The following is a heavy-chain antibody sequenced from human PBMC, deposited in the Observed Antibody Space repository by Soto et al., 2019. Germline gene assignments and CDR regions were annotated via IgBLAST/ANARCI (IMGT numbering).Heavy chain of an antibody. CDR3: AREYTAWPLAYGLDV. J-gene: IGHJ6*02. CDR2: ISSRSDI. D-gene: IGHD2-2*02. Sequence: GGSLRLSCVGSGFTFSTYSINWVRQAPGKGLEWVSSISSRSDIYYADSVRGRFTISRDNAKNSVSLQMNSLRAEDTAVYYCAREYTAWPLAYGLDVWGQGTTVTVSS. CDR1: GFTFSTYS. V-gene: IGHV3-21*01.